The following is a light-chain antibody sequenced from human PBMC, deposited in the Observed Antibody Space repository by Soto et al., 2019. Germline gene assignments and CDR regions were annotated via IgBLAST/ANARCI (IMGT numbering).Light chain of an antibody. J-gene: IGKJ3*01. CDR1: QSIGGW. CDR3: QQYGASPFT. Sequence: DIQMTQSPSTLSASVGDRVTITCRASQSIGGWLAWYQQRPGKAPRLLIYDASSVESGVPSRFSGSRSGTKFTLAISSLQPEDFATYYCQQYGASPFTFGPGTRVEI. V-gene: IGKV1-5*01. CDR2: DAS.